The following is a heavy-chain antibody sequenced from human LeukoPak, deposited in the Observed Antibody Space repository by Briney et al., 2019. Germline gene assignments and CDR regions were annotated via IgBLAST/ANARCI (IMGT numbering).Heavy chain of an antibody. CDR2: ISSSSSYI. CDR1: GFTFSSYS. Sequence: PGGSLRLSCAASGFTFSSYSMNWVRQAPGKGLEWVSSISSSSSYIYYADSVKGRFTISRDNAKNSLYLQMNSLRAEDTAVYYCAKSTWFSSSHFDYWGQGTLVTVSS. D-gene: IGHD6-13*01. J-gene: IGHJ4*02. CDR3: AKSTWFSSSHFDY. V-gene: IGHV3-21*04.